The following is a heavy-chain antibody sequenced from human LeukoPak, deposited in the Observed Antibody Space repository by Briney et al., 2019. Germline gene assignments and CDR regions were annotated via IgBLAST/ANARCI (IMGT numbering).Heavy chain of an antibody. CDR2: ISHDGSKK. CDR1: GFTFSSYA. Sequence: GGSLRLSCAASGFTFSSYAMHWVRQAPGKGLEWVAVISHDGSKKYYADSVKGRFTISRDNYKNTLNLQMNSQRGEDTAVYYCAKDSDTPHYFDYWGQGTLVTVSS. CDR3: AKDSDTPHYFDY. J-gene: IGHJ4*02. D-gene: IGHD5-18*01. V-gene: IGHV3-30*04.